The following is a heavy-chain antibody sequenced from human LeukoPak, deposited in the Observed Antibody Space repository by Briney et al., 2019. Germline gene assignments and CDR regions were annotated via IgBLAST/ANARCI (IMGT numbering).Heavy chain of an antibody. CDR2: IYSGGST. V-gene: IGHV3-53*01. D-gene: IGHD6-19*01. CDR1: GFTVSSNY. Sequence: HPGGSLRLSCAASGFTVSSNYMSWVRPAPGKGLEWVSVIYSGGSTYYADSVKGRFTISRDNSKNTLYLQMNSLRAEDTAVYYCARDSGYSSGWYFFLDYWGQGTLVTVSS. CDR3: ARDSGYSSGWYFFLDY. J-gene: IGHJ4*02.